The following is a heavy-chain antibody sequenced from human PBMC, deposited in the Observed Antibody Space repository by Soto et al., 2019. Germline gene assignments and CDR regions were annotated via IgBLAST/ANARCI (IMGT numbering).Heavy chain of an antibody. V-gene: IGHV4-31*03. J-gene: IGHJ3*02. CDR2: IYYSGST. Sequence: SETLSLTCTVSGGSISSGGYYWSWIRQHPGKGLEWIGYIYYSGSTYYNPSLKSRVTISVDTSKNQFSLKLSSVTAADTAVYYCARESGHCSSTSCSDAFDIWGQGTMVTVS. D-gene: IGHD2-2*01. CDR3: ARESGHCSSTSCSDAFDI. CDR1: GGSISSGGYY.